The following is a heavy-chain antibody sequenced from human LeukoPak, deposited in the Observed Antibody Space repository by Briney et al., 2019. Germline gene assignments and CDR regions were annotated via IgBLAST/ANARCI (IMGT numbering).Heavy chain of an antibody. CDR3: AKEPETQWLGVIDY. J-gene: IGHJ4*02. CDR2: ISYDGSNK. V-gene: IGHV3-30-3*01. Sequence: SLRLSCAASGFTFSSYAMHWVRQAPGKGLEWVAVISYDGSNKYYADSVKSRFTISRDNSKTTLYLQMTRLRAEATAVYYCAKEPETQWLGVIDYWGQGTLVTVSS. CDR1: GFTFSSYA. D-gene: IGHD6-19*01.